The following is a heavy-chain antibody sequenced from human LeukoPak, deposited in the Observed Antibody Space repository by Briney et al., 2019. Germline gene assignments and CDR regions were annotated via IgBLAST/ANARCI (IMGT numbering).Heavy chain of an antibody. CDR3: ASSGWYRGY. J-gene: IGHJ4*02. CDR2: INHRGST. Sequence: SETLSLTCTVSGYSISSGYYWSWIRQPPGKGLEWIGEINHRGSTNYNPSLKSRVTISVDTSKNQFSLKLSSVTAADTAVYYCASSGWYRGYWGQGTLVTVSS. V-gene: IGHV4-38-2*02. D-gene: IGHD6-19*01. CDR1: GYSISSGYY.